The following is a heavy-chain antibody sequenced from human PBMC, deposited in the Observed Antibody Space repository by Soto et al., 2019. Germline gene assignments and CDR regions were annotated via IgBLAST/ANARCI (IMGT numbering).Heavy chain of an antibody. D-gene: IGHD3-3*01. Sequence: QVQLVESGGGVVQPGRSLRLSCAASGFTFSSYAMQWVRQAPGKGLEWVAVISYDGSNKYYADSVKGRFTISRDNSKNTLYLQMNSLRAEDTAVYYCARDPQYYDFWSGYYYYGMDVWGQGTTVTVSS. CDR2: ISYDGSNK. J-gene: IGHJ6*02. CDR3: ARDPQYYDFWSGYYYYGMDV. CDR1: GFTFSSYA. V-gene: IGHV3-30-3*01.